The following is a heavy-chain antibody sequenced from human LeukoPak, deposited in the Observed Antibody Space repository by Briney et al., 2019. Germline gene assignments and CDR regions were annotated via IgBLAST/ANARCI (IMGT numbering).Heavy chain of an antibody. D-gene: IGHD5-18*01. V-gene: IGHV4-4*07. CDR3: AREGGYSYGYHFDY. J-gene: IGHJ4*02. Sequence: SETLSLTCSVSGGSISSYYWSWIRQPAGKGLEWIGRIYASGSSNYNPSLKSRVTMSVDTSKNQFSLQQSSVTAADTAVYYCAREGGYSYGYHFDYWGQGTLVTVSS. CDR2: IYASGSS. CDR1: GGSISSYY.